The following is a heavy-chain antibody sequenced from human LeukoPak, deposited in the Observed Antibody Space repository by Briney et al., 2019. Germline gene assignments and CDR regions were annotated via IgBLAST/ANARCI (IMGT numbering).Heavy chain of an antibody. CDR1: GGSFSGYY. J-gene: IGHJ4*02. CDR3: ARGRRVWGSYRLDY. CDR2: INHSGST. V-gene: IGHV4-34*01. Sequence: QVQLQQWGAGLLKPSETLSLTCAVYGGSFSGYYWSWIRQPPGKGLEWIGEINHSGSTNYNPSLKSRVTISVDTSKNQFSLKLSSVTAADTAVYYCARGRRVWGSYRLDYWGQGTLVTVSS. D-gene: IGHD3-16*02.